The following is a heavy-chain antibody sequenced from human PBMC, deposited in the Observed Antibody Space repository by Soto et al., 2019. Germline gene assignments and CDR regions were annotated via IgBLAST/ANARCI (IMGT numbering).Heavy chain of an antibody. J-gene: IGHJ4*02. Sequence: PGGSLRLSCAASGFTFSSYGMHWVRQAPGEGLEWVAVIWYDGSNKYYADSVKGRFTISRDNSKNTLYLQMNSLRAEDTAVYYCARDWRVGYVPLGYFDYWGQGTLVTVSS. V-gene: IGHV3-33*01. CDR3: ARDWRVGYVPLGYFDY. CDR2: IWYDGSNK. CDR1: GFTFSSYG. D-gene: IGHD5-12*01.